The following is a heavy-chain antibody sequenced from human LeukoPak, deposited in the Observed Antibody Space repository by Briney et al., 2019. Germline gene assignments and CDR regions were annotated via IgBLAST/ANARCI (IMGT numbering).Heavy chain of an antibody. Sequence: ASVKVSCKASGYTFTSYYMHWVRQAPGQGLEWMGIINPSGGSTSYAQKFQGRVTMTRDMSTSTVYMELSSLRSEDMAVYYCARGGGTYAFDIWGQGTMVTVSS. CDR2: INPSGGST. D-gene: IGHD1-26*01. V-gene: IGHV1-46*01. CDR1: GYTFTSYY. CDR3: ARGGGTYAFDI. J-gene: IGHJ3*02.